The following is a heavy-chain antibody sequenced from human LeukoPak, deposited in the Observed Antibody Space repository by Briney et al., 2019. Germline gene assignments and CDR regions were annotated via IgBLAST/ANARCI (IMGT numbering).Heavy chain of an antibody. CDR2: IYHSGTT. Sequence: SQTLSLTCTISGGSISSGGYSWSWVRQPPRKGLEWIGYIYHSGTTNYNPSLKSRVTISVDRSTNQFSLKLSSVTAAGTAVYYCARGYNYNDAFFDYWGQGTLVTVSS. CDR3: ARGYNYNDAFFDY. J-gene: IGHJ4*02. V-gene: IGHV4-30-2*01. CDR1: GGSISSGGYS. D-gene: IGHD5-24*01.